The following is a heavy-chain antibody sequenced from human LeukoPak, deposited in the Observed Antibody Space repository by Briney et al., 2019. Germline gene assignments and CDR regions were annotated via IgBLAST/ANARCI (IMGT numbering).Heavy chain of an antibody. Sequence: GGSLRLSCAASGFTFSSYWMSWVRQAPGKGLEWVAVISYDGGNKYYADSVKGRFTISRDNSKNTLYLQMNSLRAEDTAVYYCAREYLILDYWGQGTLVTVSS. J-gene: IGHJ4*02. V-gene: IGHV3-30*03. CDR2: ISYDGGNK. CDR3: AREYLILDY. CDR1: GFTFSSYW. D-gene: IGHD2-2*02.